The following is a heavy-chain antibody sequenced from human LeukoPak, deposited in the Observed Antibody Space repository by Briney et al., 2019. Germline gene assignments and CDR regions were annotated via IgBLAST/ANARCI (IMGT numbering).Heavy chain of an antibody. V-gene: IGHV4-59*01. CDR3: AKGGSPTYYYYGMDV. CDR2: IYYSGST. CDR1: GGSISSYY. Sequence: SETLSLTCTVSGGSISSYYWSWIRQPPGKGLEWLGYIYYSGSTNCNPSLKSRVTISVDTSKNQFSLKLSSVTAADTAVYYCAKGGSPTYYYYGMDVWGQGTTVTVSS. J-gene: IGHJ6*02. D-gene: IGHD2-15*01.